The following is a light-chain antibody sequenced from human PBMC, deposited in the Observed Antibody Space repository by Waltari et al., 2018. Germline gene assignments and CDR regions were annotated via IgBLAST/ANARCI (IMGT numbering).Light chain of an antibody. Sequence: DIQMTQSPSSLSASVGDSVPFPCRASESITTYLNWYQQKPGKAPNLLLYAASRLQSGVPSRFIGSGSGTDFTLTISSLQPEDFATYYCQQGYSTPISFGQGTRLEIK. J-gene: IGKJ5*01. CDR3: QQGYSTPIS. CDR1: ESITTY. CDR2: AAS. V-gene: IGKV1-39*01.